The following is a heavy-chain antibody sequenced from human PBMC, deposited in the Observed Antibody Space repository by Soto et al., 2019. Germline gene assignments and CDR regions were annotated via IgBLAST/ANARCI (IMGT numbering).Heavy chain of an antibody. CDR1: GYTFTSYA. V-gene: IGHV1-3*01. J-gene: IGHJ4*02. Sequence: QVQLVQSGAEVKKPGASVKVSCKASGYTFTSYAMHWVRQAPGQRLEWMGWINAGNGNTKYSQKFQGRVTITRDTSASTAYMEVSSLRSEDTAVYYCARTLSIAASFDYWGQGTLVTVSS. D-gene: IGHD6-6*01. CDR2: INAGNGNT. CDR3: ARTLSIAASFDY.